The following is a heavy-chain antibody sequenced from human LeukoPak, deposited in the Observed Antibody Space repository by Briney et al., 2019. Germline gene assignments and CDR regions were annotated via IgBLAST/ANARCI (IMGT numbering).Heavy chain of an antibody. Sequence: SETLSLTCIVSGGSISSSSYYWGWIRQPPGKGLEWIGSIYYSGSTYYNPSLKSRVTISVDTSKNQFSLKLSSVTAADTAVYYCARDDNWGQGTLVTVSS. CDR3: ARDDN. CDR2: IYYSGST. V-gene: IGHV4-39*07. J-gene: IGHJ4*02. CDR1: GGSISSSSYY.